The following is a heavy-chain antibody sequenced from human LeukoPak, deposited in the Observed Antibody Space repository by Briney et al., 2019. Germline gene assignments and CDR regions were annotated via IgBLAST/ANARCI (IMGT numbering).Heavy chain of an antibody. D-gene: IGHD4-17*01. J-gene: IGHJ4*02. CDR1: GFTFSSYC. Sequence: PGGSLRLSCAASGFTFSSYCMHWVRQAPGKGLVWVSRINSDGSSTTYADSVKGRFTISRDNAKKTPFLQMNSLRAQDTAVYYCARGKNGDSLFDYWGQGTLVTVSS. CDR3: ARGKNGDSLFDY. CDR2: INSDGSST. V-gene: IGHV3-74*03.